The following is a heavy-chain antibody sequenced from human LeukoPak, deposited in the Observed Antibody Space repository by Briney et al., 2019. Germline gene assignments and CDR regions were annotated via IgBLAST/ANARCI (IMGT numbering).Heavy chain of an antibody. D-gene: IGHD3-3*01. Sequence: GASVKVSCKASGYTFTSYYMHWVRQAPGQGLEWMGIINPSGGSTSYAQKFQGRVTMTRDTSTSTVYMELSSLRSEDTAVYYCARAPGYYDFWGNYGMDVWGQGTTVTVSS. J-gene: IGHJ6*02. V-gene: IGHV1-46*01. CDR1: GYTFTSYY. CDR3: ARAPGYYDFWGNYGMDV. CDR2: INPSGGST.